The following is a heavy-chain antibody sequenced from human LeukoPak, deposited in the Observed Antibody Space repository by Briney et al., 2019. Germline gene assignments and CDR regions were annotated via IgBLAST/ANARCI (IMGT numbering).Heavy chain of an antibody. D-gene: IGHD3-22*01. J-gene: IGHJ4*02. CDR1: GFTFSDYY. Sequence: GGSLRLSCAASGFTFSDYYMSWIRQAPGKGLEWVSYISSGGSTIYYADSVKGRLTISRDNAKNSLYLQMNSLRAEDTAVYYCARDIYYYDSSGYYFPGGSDYWGQGTLVTVSS. V-gene: IGHV3-11*04. CDR3: ARDIYYYDSSGYYFPGGSDY. CDR2: ISSGGSTI.